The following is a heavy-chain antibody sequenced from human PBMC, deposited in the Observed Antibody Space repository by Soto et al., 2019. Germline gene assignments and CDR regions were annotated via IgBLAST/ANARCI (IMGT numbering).Heavy chain of an antibody. CDR1: GYTFTRFG. CDR2: ISAYKGNT. Sequence: QVQLVQSGAEVKKPGASVKVSCKASGYTFTRFGISWLRQAPGQGLEWMGWISAYKGNTNYAQNLQGRVTMTTDTSKSTAYMELRSLRSDDTAVYYCSREGYGDYPRGGYFQHWGQGTLVTVSS. J-gene: IGHJ1*01. D-gene: IGHD4-17*01. V-gene: IGHV1-18*01. CDR3: SREGYGDYPRGGYFQH.